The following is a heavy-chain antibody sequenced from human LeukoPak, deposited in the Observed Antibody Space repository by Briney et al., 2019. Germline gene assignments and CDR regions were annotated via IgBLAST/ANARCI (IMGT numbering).Heavy chain of an antibody. J-gene: IGHJ5*02. CDR1: GFTFSSYN. Sequence: PGGSLRLSCAASGFTFSSYNMNWVRQAPGKGLEWVSSISSGSSYIYYADSVKGRFTISRDNAKNSLYLQMNSLRAEDTAVYYCARGCSGDCYLNWFDPWGQGTLVTVSS. D-gene: IGHD2-21*02. CDR3: ARGCSGDCYLNWFDP. CDR2: ISSGSSYI. V-gene: IGHV3-21*01.